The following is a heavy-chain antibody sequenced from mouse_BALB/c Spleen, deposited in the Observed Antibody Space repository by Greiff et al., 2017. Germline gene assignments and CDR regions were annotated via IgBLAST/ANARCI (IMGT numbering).Heavy chain of an antibody. V-gene: IGHV1S81*02. J-gene: IGHJ4*01. CDR3: ARYYYGSSYGSMDY. CDR2: INPSNGRT. D-gene: IGHD1-1*01. Sequence: VQLQQPGAELVKPGASVKLSCKASGYTFTSYWMHWVKQRPGQGLEWIGEINPSNGRTNYNEKFKSKATLTVDKSSSTAYMQLSSLTSEDSAVYYCARYYYGSSYGSMDYWGQGTSVTVSS. CDR1: GYTFTSYW.